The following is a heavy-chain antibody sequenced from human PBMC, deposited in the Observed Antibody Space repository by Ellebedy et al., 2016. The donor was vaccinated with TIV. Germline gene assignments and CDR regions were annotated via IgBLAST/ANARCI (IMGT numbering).Heavy chain of an antibody. CDR3: AKDQVAGDGRWVFDS. J-gene: IGHJ3*01. D-gene: IGHD5-24*01. Sequence: PGGSLRLSCAASGFTFSGYAMSWVRQAPGKGLEWVSTISNTGSRTYYADSVEGRFIISRDNSKNILYLQMNSLRAEDTAIYYCAKDQVAGDGRWVFDSWGQGTVVTVSS. CDR2: ISNTGSRT. CDR1: GFTFSGYA. V-gene: IGHV3-23*01.